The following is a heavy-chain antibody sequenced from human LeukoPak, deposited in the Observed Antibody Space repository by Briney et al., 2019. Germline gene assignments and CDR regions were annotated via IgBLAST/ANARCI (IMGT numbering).Heavy chain of an antibody. CDR2: IKQDGSEK. CDR3: ARDGGYSYGLNDY. CDR1: GFTFSSYW. Sequence: GGSLRLSCAASGFTFSSYWMSWVRQAPGKGLEWVANIKQDGSEKYYMDSVKGRFTISRDNAKNSLYLQMNSLRAEDTAVYYCARDGGYSYGLNDYWGQGTLVTVSS. J-gene: IGHJ4*02. D-gene: IGHD5-18*01. V-gene: IGHV3-7*03.